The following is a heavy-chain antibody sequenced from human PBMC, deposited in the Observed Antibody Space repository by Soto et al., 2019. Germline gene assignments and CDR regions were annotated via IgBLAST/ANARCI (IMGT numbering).Heavy chain of an antibody. Sequence: SETLSRTCAVFGGSFSGYYWIWIRQPPGKGLEWIGEIKHSGSTNYNPSLKSRVTISVDTSKKQFSLKMSSVTAADTAVYYCAGGPVVGATIFDYWGQGTQVTSPQ. CDR1: GGSFSGYY. J-gene: IGHJ4*02. CDR2: IKHSGST. D-gene: IGHD1-26*01. CDR3: AGGPVVGATIFDY. V-gene: IGHV4-34*01.